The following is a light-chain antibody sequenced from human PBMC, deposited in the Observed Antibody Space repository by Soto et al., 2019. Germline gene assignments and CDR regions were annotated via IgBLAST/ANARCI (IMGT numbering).Light chain of an antibody. CDR1: ENINNY. V-gene: IGKV3-11*01. CDR2: DAS. J-gene: IGKJ3*01. CDR3: KQRSNWPPFT. Sequence: EIVLTQSPATLSLSPGETATLSCRASENINNYLAWYQPKPGQAPRLLIHDASNRATGIPARFSGSGSGTYFTLTISSLAPEDFAVYYCKQRSNWPPFTFGPGTKVDIK.